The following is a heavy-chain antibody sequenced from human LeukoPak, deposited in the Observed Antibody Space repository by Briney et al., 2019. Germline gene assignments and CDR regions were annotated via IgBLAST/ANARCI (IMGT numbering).Heavy chain of an antibody. V-gene: IGHV3-21*01. CDR3: ARLPSGYYYYYGMDV. Sequence: GGSLRLSCAASGFTFSSYSMNWVRQAPGKGLEWVSSISSSSSYIYYADSVKGRFTISRDNAKNSLYLQMNSLRAEDTAVYYCARLPSGYYYYYGMDVWGQGTTVTVSS. CDR2: ISSSSSYI. J-gene: IGHJ6*02. CDR1: GFTFSSYS. D-gene: IGHD2-2*01.